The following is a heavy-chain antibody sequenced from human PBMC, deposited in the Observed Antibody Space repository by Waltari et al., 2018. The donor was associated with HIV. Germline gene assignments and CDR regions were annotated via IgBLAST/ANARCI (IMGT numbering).Heavy chain of an antibody. D-gene: IGHD6-13*01. CDR1: GYGFHGSC. CDR3: ARQEEVAAAGTYYYYGMDV. CDR2: IYRGDSDT. V-gene: IGHV5-51*01. J-gene: IGHJ6*02. Sequence: EVQMLPPGASDKNPRGPRKIAWKPSGYGFHGSCIGWVRPMPGNGLEWMGIIYRGDSDTRYSPSFQGQVTISADKSISTAYLQWSSLKASDTAMYYCARQEEVAAAGTYYYYGMDVWGQGTTVTVSS.